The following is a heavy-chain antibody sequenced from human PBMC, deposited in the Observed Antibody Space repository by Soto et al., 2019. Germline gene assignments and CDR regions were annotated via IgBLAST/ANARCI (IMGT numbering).Heavy chain of an antibody. CDR1: GGSIRAKY. CDR3: VASLAASGLNWLDP. Sequence: SATLSLTCIVSGGSIRAKYWNWVRQPPGKGLEWNGLIFANGHTDYNPSLKSRVTMSLDASKNQFSLRLTSMTAADTAVYYCVASLAASGLNWLDPWGRGTLVTVSS. D-gene: IGHD6-13*01. V-gene: IGHV4-4*07. J-gene: IGHJ5*02. CDR2: IFANGHT.